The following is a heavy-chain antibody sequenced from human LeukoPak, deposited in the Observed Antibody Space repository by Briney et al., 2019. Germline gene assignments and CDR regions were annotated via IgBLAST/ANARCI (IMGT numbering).Heavy chain of an antibody. V-gene: IGHV1-2*02. J-gene: IGHJ4*02. CDR3: ARRGSGYGYDY. CDR2: INPNNDDT. Sequence: RASVKVSCKASGYTFTSYGISWVRQAPGQGLEWMGWINPNNDDTNYAQKFQGRVTMTRDTSITTAYMELNSLTSDDTAVYYCARRGSGYGYDYWGQGTLVTVSS. D-gene: IGHD5-18*01. CDR1: GYTFTSYG.